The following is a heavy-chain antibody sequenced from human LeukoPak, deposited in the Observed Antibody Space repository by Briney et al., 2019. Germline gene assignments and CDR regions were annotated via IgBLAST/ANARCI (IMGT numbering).Heavy chain of an antibody. V-gene: IGHV3-23*01. CDR2: IKGSGGST. CDR3: AKDRGVMITFGGVIVPGFDY. CDR1: GFTFSSYA. D-gene: IGHD3-16*02. J-gene: IGHJ4*02. Sequence: GGSLRLSCAASGFTFSSYAMSWVRQAPGKGLEWVSAIKGSGGSTYYADSVKGRFTISRDNSKNTLYLQMNSLRAEDTAVYYCAKDRGVMITFGGVIVPGFDYWGQGTLVTVSS.